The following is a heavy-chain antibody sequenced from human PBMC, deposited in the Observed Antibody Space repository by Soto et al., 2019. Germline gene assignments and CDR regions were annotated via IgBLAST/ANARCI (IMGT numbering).Heavy chain of an antibody. Sequence: SEPLSLTCDVSSVSITSSNWWTWVRQPPGKGLEWLGKISHSGTVNYNATLRSRVTISVDKPKNQLSLKLMSVTAADTAVYYCARVYDGFDYWGPGILVTVSS. CDR2: ISHSGTV. D-gene: IGHD3-16*01. V-gene: IGHV4-4*02. CDR3: ARVYDGFDY. J-gene: IGHJ4*02. CDR1: SVSITSSNW.